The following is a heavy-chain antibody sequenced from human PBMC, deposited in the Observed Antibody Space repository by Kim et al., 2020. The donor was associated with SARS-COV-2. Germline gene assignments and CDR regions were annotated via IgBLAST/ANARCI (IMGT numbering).Heavy chain of an antibody. V-gene: IGHV6-1*01. J-gene: IGHJ3*02. Sequence: SQTLSLTCAISGDSVSSNSAAWNWIRQSPSRGLEWLGRTYYRSKWYNDYAVSVKSRITINPDTSKNQFSLQLNSVTAEDTAVYYCASDLIGYCSSTSCYAFDIWGQGTMVTVSS. CDR1: GDSVSSNSAA. D-gene: IGHD2-2*01. CDR2: TYYRSKWYN. CDR3: ASDLIGYCSSTSCYAFDI.